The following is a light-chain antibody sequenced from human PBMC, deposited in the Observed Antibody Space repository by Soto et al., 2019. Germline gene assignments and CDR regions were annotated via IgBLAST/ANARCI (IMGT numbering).Light chain of an antibody. CDR1: QTGDSQY. V-gene: IGKV3-20*01. CDR2: GVF. CDR3: QHYGYHQWT. Sequence: MILTQSPDTLSLSPGEIATLSCRASQTGDSQYLAWYQQRPGQAPRLLIRGVFIRAAGIPDRFSGSGSETDFTLAISRLEPEDSAVYFCQHYGYHQWTFGQGTKVDIK. J-gene: IGKJ1*01.